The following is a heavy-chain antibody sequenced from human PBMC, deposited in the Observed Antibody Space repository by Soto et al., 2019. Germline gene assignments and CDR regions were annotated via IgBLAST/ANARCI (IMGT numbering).Heavy chain of an antibody. V-gene: IGHV4-59*08. CDR3: ERFGDYYHPFAY. CDR2: IYYSGST. D-gene: IGHD3-22*01. J-gene: IGHJ4*02. Sequence: ETLCLTCTGSGGSISRYYWSWFRQPPGKGLEWIGYIYYSGSTSYNPSLKSRLSISLETSKKQFSLRLKSVTAADKGVNYCERFGDYYHPFAYSARRTLVTVSS. CDR1: GGSISRYY.